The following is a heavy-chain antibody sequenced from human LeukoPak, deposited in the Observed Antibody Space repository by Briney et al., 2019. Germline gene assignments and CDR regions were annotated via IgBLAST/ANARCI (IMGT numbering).Heavy chain of an antibody. CDR2: IRYGGSDK. Sequence: PGGSLRLSSAASGFTFSTYGMHWVRQAPGKGLEWVALIRYGGSDKYYADSVRGRFTISRDNSKNTLYLQMNSLRGEDTAVYYCASRGSSNGFDYWGQGTLVTVSS. CDR3: ASRGSSNGFDY. D-gene: IGHD5-18*01. CDR1: GFTFSTYG. J-gene: IGHJ4*02. V-gene: IGHV3-30*02.